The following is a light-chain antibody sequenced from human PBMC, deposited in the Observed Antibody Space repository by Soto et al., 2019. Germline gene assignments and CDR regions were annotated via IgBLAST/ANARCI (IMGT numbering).Light chain of an antibody. J-gene: IGKJ1*01. Sequence: DIVMTQSPDSLAVSLGERATINCKSSQSVLYSSNNKNYLAWYQQKQGQPPKLLIYWASTRESVVPDRFSGSGSGTDLTLTISSLQAEDVAVYYCQQYYSTPRTFGQGTKVEI. V-gene: IGKV4-1*01. CDR1: QSVLYSSNNKNY. CDR2: WAS. CDR3: QQYYSTPRT.